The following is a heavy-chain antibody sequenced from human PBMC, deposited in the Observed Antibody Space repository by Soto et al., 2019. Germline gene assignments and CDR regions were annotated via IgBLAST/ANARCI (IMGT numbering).Heavy chain of an antibody. J-gene: IGHJ6*02. CDR1: GDTFSSYA. Sequence: QVQLVQSGAEVKKPGSSVKVSCKASGDTFSSYAISWVRQAPGQGLEWMGGIIPIFGTANYAQKFQGRVTITADESTSTAYMELSSLRSEDTAVYYCARDSVPTTVASYYYYGMDVWGQGTTVTGSS. CDR3: ARDSVPTTVASYYYYGMDV. CDR2: IIPIFGTA. D-gene: IGHD4-17*01. V-gene: IGHV1-69*13.